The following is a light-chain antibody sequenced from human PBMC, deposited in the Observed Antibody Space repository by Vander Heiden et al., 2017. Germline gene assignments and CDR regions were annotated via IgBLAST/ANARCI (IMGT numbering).Light chain of an antibody. V-gene: IGKV3-15*01. CDR3: QQSNNWPPDIA. CDR2: GVS. CDR1: QPVGTH. Sequence: EIVMTQSLATLSVSPGERATLSCRASQPVGTHLAWYQQQPGQAPRLLIYGVSTRATGIPARFSGSGSGTEFTLTISSLQSEDFAVYYCQQSNNWPPDIAFGPGT. J-gene: IGKJ3*01.